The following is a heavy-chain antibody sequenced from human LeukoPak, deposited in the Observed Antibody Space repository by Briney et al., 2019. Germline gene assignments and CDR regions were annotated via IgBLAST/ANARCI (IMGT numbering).Heavy chain of an antibody. J-gene: IGHJ4*02. CDR1: AFTFSSYW. CDR2: IKQDGSDK. CDR3: ASRGSYVDY. Sequence: GGSLRLSCAASAFTFSSYWMSWVRQAPGRGVEWVASIKQDGSDKYYVDSVKGRFTISRDNAKNSLYLQMNSLRAEDTAVYYCASRGSYVDYLGQGALVTVSS. V-gene: IGHV3-7*01. D-gene: IGHD3-16*01.